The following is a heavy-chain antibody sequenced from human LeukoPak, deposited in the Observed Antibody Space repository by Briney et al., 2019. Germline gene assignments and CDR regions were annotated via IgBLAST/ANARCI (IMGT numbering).Heavy chain of an antibody. CDR2: INPSGGST. J-gene: IGHJ4*02. CDR1: GYTFTSYY. V-gene: IGHV1-46*01. CDR3: ARDNAHYYDGSGYGY. Sequence: ASVKVSCKASGYTFTSYYMHWVRQAPGQGLEWMGIINPSGGSTSYAQKFQGRVTMTRDTSTSTVYMELSSLRSEDTAVYYCARDNAHYYDGSGYGYWGQGTLVTVSS. D-gene: IGHD3-22*01.